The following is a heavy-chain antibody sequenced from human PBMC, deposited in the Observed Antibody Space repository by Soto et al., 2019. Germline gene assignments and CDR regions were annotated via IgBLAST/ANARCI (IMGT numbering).Heavy chain of an antibody. J-gene: IGHJ5*02. CDR1: GASMNSYH. V-gene: IGHV4-4*07. CDR2: IHSSGST. Sequence: SETLSLTCTVSGASMNSYHWSWIRQPAGKGLEWIGHIHSSGSTNYNPSLKSRVTMSVDTSKNQFSLRLMSLTAADTAVYYCARDQGVAAAGIAWFDPWGQGSLVTVSS. CDR3: ARDQGVAAAGIAWFDP. D-gene: IGHD6-13*01.